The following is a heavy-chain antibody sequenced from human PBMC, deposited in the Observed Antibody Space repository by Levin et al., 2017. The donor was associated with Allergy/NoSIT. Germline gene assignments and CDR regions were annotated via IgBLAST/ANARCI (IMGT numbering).Heavy chain of an antibody. D-gene: IGHD1-1*01. CDR2: IRGNDGFT. CDR3: ARDGNAAADY. J-gene: IGHJ4*02. CDR1: GYTFASYG. Sequence: PGESLKISCKASGYTFASYGISWVRQAPGQGLEWMGWIRGNDGFTHYAQKFQGRVTLTTDTSTTTAYMELTSLRSDDTAVYYCARDGNAAADYWGQGTLVTVSS. V-gene: IGHV1-18*01.